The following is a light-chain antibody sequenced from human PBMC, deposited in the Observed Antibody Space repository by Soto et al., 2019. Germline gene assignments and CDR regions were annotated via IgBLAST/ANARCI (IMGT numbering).Light chain of an antibody. Sequence: DIQMTQSPSTLSASVGDRVTITCRASQSISSWLAWYQQKPGKAPKLLIYKASSLESGVPSRFSGSGSGTEFTLTISSLQPDDFATYYCQQYTSYLETFGQGTKVEIK. J-gene: IGKJ1*01. CDR1: QSISSW. V-gene: IGKV1-5*03. CDR3: QQYTSYLET. CDR2: KAS.